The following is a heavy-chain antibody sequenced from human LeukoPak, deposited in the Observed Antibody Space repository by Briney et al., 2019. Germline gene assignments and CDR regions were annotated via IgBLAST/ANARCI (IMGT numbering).Heavy chain of an antibody. D-gene: IGHD3-22*01. CDR3: ARTPIYYYDSTGVPDY. Sequence: GGSLRLSCAASGFTFSSYSMNWVRQAPGKGLEWVSSISSSSYIYYADSVKGRFTISRDNAKNSLYLQMNSLRAEDTAVYYCARTPIYYYDSTGVPDYWGQGTLVTVSS. J-gene: IGHJ4*02. CDR1: GFTFSSYS. CDR2: ISSSSYI. V-gene: IGHV3-21*01.